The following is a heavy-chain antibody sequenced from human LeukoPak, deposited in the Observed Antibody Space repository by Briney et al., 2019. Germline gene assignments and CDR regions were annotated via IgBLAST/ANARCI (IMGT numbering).Heavy chain of an antibody. Sequence: GASVKVSCKASGYTFTSYDINWVRQATGQGLEWMGWMNPNSDNTGYAQKFQGRVTITRNTSISTAYMELSSLRSEDTAVYYCARKKAVAGTYYYYYMDVWGKGTTVTVSS. J-gene: IGHJ6*03. CDR3: ARKKAVAGTYYYYYMDV. V-gene: IGHV1-8*03. D-gene: IGHD6-19*01. CDR2: MNPNSDNT. CDR1: GYTFTSYD.